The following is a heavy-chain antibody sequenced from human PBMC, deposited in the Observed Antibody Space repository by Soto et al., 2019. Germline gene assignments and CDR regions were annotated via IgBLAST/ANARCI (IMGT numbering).Heavy chain of an antibody. J-gene: IGHJ6*02. CDR3: ARDPAPRYFDWGTYYYYYGMDV. V-gene: IGHV3-21*01. D-gene: IGHD3-9*01. Sequence: AGGSLRLSCAASGFTFSSYSMNWVRQAPGKGLEWVSSISSSSSYIYYADSVKGRFTISRDNAKNSLYLQMNSLRAEDTAVYYCARDPAPRYFDWGTYYYYYGMDVWGQGTTVTVSS. CDR2: ISSSSSYI. CDR1: GFTFSSYS.